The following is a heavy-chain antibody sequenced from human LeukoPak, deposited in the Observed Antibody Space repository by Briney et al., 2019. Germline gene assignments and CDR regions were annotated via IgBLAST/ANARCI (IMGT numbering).Heavy chain of an antibody. D-gene: IGHD3-10*01. J-gene: IGHJ5*02. V-gene: IGHV3-23*01. CDR1: GFTSSSYP. Sequence: GRSLRLSCAASGFTSSSYPMRWVRQAPGKGREWVSAISGSGGSTNYADSVRGRFTIHIDNSKNTLFLQMNSLRAEDTAVYYCAKDLGQGAMVRGVITLNWFDPWGQGTLVTVSS. CDR2: ISGSGGST. CDR3: AKDLGQGAMVRGVITLNWFDP.